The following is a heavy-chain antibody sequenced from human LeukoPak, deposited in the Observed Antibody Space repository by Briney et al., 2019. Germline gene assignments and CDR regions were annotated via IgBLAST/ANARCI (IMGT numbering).Heavy chain of an antibody. J-gene: IGHJ6*02. D-gene: IGHD3-16*01. Sequence: GRSLRLSCAVSGFTFTSFAMSWVRPAPGKGLEWVSAIRGSGGSPYYADSVKGRFSISGDNSRNTLYLQMSGLGAEDTAVYFCARGGGLAVWGQGATVTVSS. CDR2: IRGSGGSP. V-gene: IGHV3-23*01. CDR1: GFTFTSFA. CDR3: ARGGGLAV.